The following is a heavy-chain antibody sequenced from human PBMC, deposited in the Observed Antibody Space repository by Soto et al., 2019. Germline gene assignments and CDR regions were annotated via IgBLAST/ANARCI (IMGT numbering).Heavy chain of an antibody. J-gene: IGHJ3*02. D-gene: IGHD4-4*01. V-gene: IGHV1-18*01. CDR1: GYIFSDYG. CDR2: ISAYNGNT. CDR3: ARPVTSPDHLDI. Sequence: QVQLVQSGAGVKKPGASVKVSCKSSGYIFSDYGITWVRQAPGQGLEWMGWISAYNGNTDYAQKFQDRLTLATDTSTSTAYMELRSLRSDDTALYYCARPVTSPDHLDIWGQGTMVTVSS.